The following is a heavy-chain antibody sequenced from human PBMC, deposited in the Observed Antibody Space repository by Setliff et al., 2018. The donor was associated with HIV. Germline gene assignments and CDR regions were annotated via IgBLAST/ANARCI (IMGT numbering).Heavy chain of an antibody. D-gene: IGHD3-10*01. J-gene: IGHJ4*02. V-gene: IGHV4-59*11. CDR3: ARENSGYFDY. CDR2: IYYRGST. CDR1: GGSLSSHY. Sequence: SETLSLTCTVSGGSLSSHYWSWIRQPPGKGLEWIGYIYYRGSTNYNPSLKSRVTISVDTSKNQFSLKLSSVTAADTAVYYCARENSGYFDYWGQGTLVTVSS.